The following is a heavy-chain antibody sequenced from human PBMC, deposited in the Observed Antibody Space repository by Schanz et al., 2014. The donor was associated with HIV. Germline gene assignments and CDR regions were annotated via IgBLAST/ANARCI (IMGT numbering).Heavy chain of an antibody. Sequence: QVHLVQSGAEVKKPGSSVKVSCKASGGTFTNYALNWVRQAPGQGLDWMGWIDPNSGGTNYAQKFQARVTMTRDKSISTAYMELTRLRSDDTAVYYCARDDPFDPWGQGTLVTVSS. V-gene: IGHV1-2*02. CDR1: GGTFTNYA. J-gene: IGHJ5*02. CDR3: ARDDPFDP. CDR2: IDPNSGGT.